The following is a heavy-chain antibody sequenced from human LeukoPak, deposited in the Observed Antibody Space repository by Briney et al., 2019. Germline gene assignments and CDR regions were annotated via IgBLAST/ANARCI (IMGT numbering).Heavy chain of an antibody. CDR2: ISWNSGSI. J-gene: IGHJ4*02. V-gene: IGHV3-9*01. D-gene: IGHD2-21*02. Sequence: GRSLRLSCAASGFTFDDYAMHWVRQAPGKGLEWVSGISWNSGSIGYADSVKGRFTISRDNAKNSLCLQMNSLRAEDTALYYCAKAPDCGGDCPIDYWGQGTLVTVSS. CDR3: AKAPDCGGDCPIDY. CDR1: GFTFDDYA.